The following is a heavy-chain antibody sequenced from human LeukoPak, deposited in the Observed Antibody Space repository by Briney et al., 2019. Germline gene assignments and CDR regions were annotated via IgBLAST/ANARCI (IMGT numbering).Heavy chain of an antibody. D-gene: IGHD5-12*01. Sequence: PGGSLRLSCAASGFTFSDYYMTWIRQAPGKGLEWLSCIGTSGSPIYYADSVKGRFTISRDNAKNSLSLQMTSLRAEDTAVYYCARDRLATLNSAAFDIWAKGQWSPSLQ. CDR1: GFTFSDYY. V-gene: IGHV3-11*01. CDR3: ARDRLATLNSAAFDI. CDR2: IGTSGSPI. J-gene: IGHJ3*02.